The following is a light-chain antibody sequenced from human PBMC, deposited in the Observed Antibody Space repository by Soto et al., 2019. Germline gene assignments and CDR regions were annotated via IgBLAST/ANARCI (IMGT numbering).Light chain of an antibody. CDR3: QQFHRWPFT. CDR1: QSVINN. J-gene: IGKJ4*01. Sequence: EIVMTQSPATLSVSPGERATLSCRASQSVINNLAWYQHKPGQAPRLLISYASAGASGVPARFSGSGSGTDFTLTIDSLQSDDFAPYYCQQFHRWPFTFGGGTKVEIK. V-gene: IGKV3-15*01. CDR2: YAS.